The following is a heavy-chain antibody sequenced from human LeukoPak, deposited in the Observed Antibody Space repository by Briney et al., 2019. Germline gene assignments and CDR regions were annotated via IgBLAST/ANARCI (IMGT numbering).Heavy chain of an antibody. Sequence: GGSLRLPCAASGFTVSSNYMSWVRQAPGKGLEWVSLIYSDGSTSYADSVKGRFTISRDNSKNTLYLQMNSLRAEDTAVYYCANSGWYSYFQHWGQGTLVTVSS. CDR3: ANSGWYSYFQH. CDR1: GFTVSSNY. CDR2: IYSDGST. V-gene: IGHV3-53*01. D-gene: IGHD6-19*01. J-gene: IGHJ1*01.